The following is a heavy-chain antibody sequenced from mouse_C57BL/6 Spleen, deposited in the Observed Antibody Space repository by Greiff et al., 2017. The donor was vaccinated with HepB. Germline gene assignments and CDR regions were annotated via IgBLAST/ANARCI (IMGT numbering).Heavy chain of an antibody. J-gene: IGHJ2*01. V-gene: IGHV3-6*01. CDR2: ISYDGSN. CDR1: GYSITSGYY. D-gene: IGHD2-2*01. Sequence: DVHLVESGPGLVKPSQSLSLTCSVTGYSITSGYYWNWIRQFPGNKLEWMGYISYDGSNNYNPSLKNRISITRDTSKNQFFLKLNSVTTEDTATYYCARDRGVTTQDYFDYWGQGTTLTVSS. CDR3: ARDRGVTTQDYFDY.